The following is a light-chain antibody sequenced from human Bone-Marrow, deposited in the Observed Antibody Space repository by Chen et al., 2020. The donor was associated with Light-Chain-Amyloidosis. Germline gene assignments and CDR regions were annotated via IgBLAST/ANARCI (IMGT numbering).Light chain of an antibody. Sequence: SYVLTQPSSVSVAPGQTATIACGGNNIGSTSVHRYQQTPGQAPLLVVYADSDRPSGSPGRLSGSNSGNTATLTISRVEAGDEADYYCQVWDRSSDRPVFGGGTKLTVL. CDR3: QVWDRSSDRPV. J-gene: IGLJ3*02. V-gene: IGLV3-21*02. CDR1: NIGSTS. CDR2: ADS.